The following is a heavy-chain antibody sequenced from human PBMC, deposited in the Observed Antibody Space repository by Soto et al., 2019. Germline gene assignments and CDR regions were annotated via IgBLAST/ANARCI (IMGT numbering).Heavy chain of an antibody. V-gene: IGHV4-39*02. CDR1: GASIKSRNYF. D-gene: IGHD2-15*01. J-gene: IGHJ4*02. CDR3: GRLAEAATGHTDFDF. Sequence: LSLTCTVSGASIKSRNYFWGWIRQPPGKGLEFVGSIHSSGGTYYNPSLKSRVTVSVDLSNSHFSLSLKSLTATDTAVYYCGRLAEAATGHTDFDFWGQGTLVTVSS. CDR2: IHSSGGT.